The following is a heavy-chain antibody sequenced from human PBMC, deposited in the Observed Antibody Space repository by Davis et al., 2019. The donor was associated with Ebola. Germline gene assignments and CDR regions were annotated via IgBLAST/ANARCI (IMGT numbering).Heavy chain of an antibody. CDR1: GGSISSYY. CDR2: IYTSGST. J-gene: IGHJ4*02. CDR3: AREGKYCSSTSCFYTLYYFDY. Sequence: PSETLSLTCTVSGGSISSYYWSWIRQPAGKGLEWIGRIYTSGSTNYNPSLKSRVTMSVDTSKNQFSLKLSSVTAADTAVYYCAREGKYCSSTSCFYTLYYFDYWGQGTLVTVSS. V-gene: IGHV4-4*07. D-gene: IGHD2-2*01.